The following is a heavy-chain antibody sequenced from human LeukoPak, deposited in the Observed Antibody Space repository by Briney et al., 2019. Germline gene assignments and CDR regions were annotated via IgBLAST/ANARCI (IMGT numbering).Heavy chain of an antibody. V-gene: IGHV3-23*01. J-gene: IGHJ4*02. Sequence: GGSLRLSCAASGFTFSHFAMSWVRQAPGKGLHWVSTISGSGNKTYDADSVKGRFTISRDNSKNTLYLQMTGLRAEHTAVYYCAKLKRVGIAPFDDWGQGTLVSVFS. CDR3: AKLKRVGIAPFDD. CDR2: ISGSGNKT. CDR1: GFTFSHFA. D-gene: IGHD3-10*01.